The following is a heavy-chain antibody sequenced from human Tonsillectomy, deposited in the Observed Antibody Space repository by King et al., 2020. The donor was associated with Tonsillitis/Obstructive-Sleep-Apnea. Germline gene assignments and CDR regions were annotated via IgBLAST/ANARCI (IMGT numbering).Heavy chain of an antibody. CDR3: ARDLYYDILTGYLDV. CDR2: SYYRGST. V-gene: IGHV4-59*01. J-gene: IGHJ6*04. D-gene: IGHD3-9*01. Sequence: QLQESGPGLVKPSETLSLTCTVSGGSISNYYCSCIRQPPGKGLEWIVYSYYRGSTNYNPSLKSRVTISVDTSKNQFSLKLSSVTAADTAVYYCARDLYYDILTGYLDVWGKGTTVTVSS. CDR1: GGSISNYY.